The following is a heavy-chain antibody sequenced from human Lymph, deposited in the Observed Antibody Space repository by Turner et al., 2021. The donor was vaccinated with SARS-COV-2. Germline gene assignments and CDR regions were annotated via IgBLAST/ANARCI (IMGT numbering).Heavy chain of an antibody. CDR1: GGTFSTYA. Sequence: QVQLVQSGAEVKKPGSSVKVSCKASGGTFSTYAISWVRQAPGQGLEWLGGTIPIFGIANYAQKFQGRVTITADKFTSTAYMELSSLRSEDTAVYDCARDATGPLGYWGRGTLVTDSS. CDR2: TIPIFGIA. D-gene: IGHD1-1*01. J-gene: IGHJ4*02. CDR3: ARDATGPLGY. V-gene: IGHV1-69*10.